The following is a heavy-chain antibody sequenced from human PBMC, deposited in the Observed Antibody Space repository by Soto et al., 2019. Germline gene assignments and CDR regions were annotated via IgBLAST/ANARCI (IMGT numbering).Heavy chain of an antibody. CDR1: GFTFSSYG. Sequence: QVQLVESGGGVVQPGRSLRLSCAASGFTFSSYGMHWVRQASGKGLEWVAVIWYAGSNKYYADSVKGRFTISRDNSKNTLYLQMNSLRAEDTAVYYCAREGDDYGDTRIDAFDIWGQGTMVTVPS. J-gene: IGHJ3*02. CDR3: AREGDDYGDTRIDAFDI. V-gene: IGHV3-33*01. D-gene: IGHD4-17*01. CDR2: IWYAGSNK.